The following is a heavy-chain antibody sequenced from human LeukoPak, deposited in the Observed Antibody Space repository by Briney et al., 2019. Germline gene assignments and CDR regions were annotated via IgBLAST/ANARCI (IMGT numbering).Heavy chain of an antibody. D-gene: IGHD5-12*01. CDR1: GYTFTSYG. Sequence: ASVKVSCKASGYTFTSYGISWVRQAPGQGLEWMGWISAYNDNTNYAQKLQGRVTMTTDTSTSTAYMELRSLRSDDTAVYYCARTRPSIVATIDAFDIWGQGTMVTVSS. CDR2: ISAYNDNT. V-gene: IGHV1-18*01. CDR3: ARTRPSIVATIDAFDI. J-gene: IGHJ3*02.